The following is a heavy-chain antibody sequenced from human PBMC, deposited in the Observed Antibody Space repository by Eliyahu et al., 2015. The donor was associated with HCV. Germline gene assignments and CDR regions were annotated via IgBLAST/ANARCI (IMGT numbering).Heavy chain of an antibody. D-gene: IGHD6-6*01. CDR3: AKDVVPSSYYFDY. V-gene: IGHV3-23*01. CDR1: GFTFSSYA. J-gene: IGHJ4*02. CDR2: IXGXGGST. Sequence: EVQLLESGGGLVQPGGSLRLSCAASGFTFSSYAMSWVRQAPGKGLEWVSAIXGXGGSTYYADSVKGRFTISRDNSKNTLYLQMNSLRAEDTAVYYCAKDVVPSSYYFDYWGQGTLVTVSS.